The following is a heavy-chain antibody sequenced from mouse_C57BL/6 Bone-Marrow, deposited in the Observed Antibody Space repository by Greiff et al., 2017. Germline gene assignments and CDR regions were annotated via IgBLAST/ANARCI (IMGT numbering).Heavy chain of an antibody. Sequence: VQLQEPGAELARPGASVKMSCKASGYTFTSYTMPWVKQRPGQGLEWIGYINPSSGYTKYNQKFKDKATLTADKSSRTAYMQLSSLTSEDSAVYYFARARNSYGYLAWFAYWGQGTLVTVSA. J-gene: IGHJ3*01. CDR1: GYTFTSYT. CDR2: INPSSGYT. CDR3: ARARNSYGYLAWFAY. V-gene: IGHV1-4*01. D-gene: IGHD2-2*01.